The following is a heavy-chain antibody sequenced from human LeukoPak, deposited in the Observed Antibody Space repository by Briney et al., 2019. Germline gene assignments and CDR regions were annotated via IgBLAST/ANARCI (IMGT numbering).Heavy chain of an antibody. J-gene: IGHJ4*02. CDR2: IIPIFGTA. D-gene: IGHD1-26*01. Sequence: RASVKVSCKASGGTFSSYAISWVRQAPGQGLEWMGGIIPIFGTANYAQKFQGRVTITTDESTSTAYMELSSLRSEDTAVYYCARRSWVMYYFDYWGQGTLVTVSS. CDR3: ARRSWVMYYFDY. CDR1: GGTFSSYA. V-gene: IGHV1-69*05.